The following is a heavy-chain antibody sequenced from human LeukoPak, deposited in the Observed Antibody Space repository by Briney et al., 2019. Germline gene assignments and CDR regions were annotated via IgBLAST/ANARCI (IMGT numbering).Heavy chain of an antibody. Sequence: KPSETLSLTCAVYGGSFSGYYWSWIRQPPGKGLEWIGEINHSGSTNYNPSLKSRVTISVDTSKNQFSLKLSSVTAADTAVYYCATVLLWFGERFDYWGRGTLVTVSS. J-gene: IGHJ4*02. CDR1: GGSFSGYY. V-gene: IGHV4-34*01. CDR2: INHSGST. D-gene: IGHD3-10*01. CDR3: ATVLLWFGERFDY.